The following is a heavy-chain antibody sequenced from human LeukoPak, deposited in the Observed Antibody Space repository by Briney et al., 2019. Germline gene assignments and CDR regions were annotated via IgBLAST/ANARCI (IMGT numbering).Heavy chain of an antibody. CDR2: IFHSGTT. Sequence: SETLSLTCTMSGGSISPYYWSWIRQLPGKGLEWIAYIFHSGTTKYNPALKSRVAISLDTPKSQISLRLHSVTAADTAVYYCARGGYYYLDVWGRGTTVTVSS. CDR3: ARGGYYYLDV. CDR1: GGSISPYY. V-gene: IGHV4-59*01. J-gene: IGHJ6*03.